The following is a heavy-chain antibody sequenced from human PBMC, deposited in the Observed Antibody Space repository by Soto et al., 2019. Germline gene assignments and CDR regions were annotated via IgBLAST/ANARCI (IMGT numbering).Heavy chain of an antibody. D-gene: IGHD3-16*01. Sequence: PSETLSLTCAIYVGSFSTYYWSWIRQPPGKGLEWIGEINHSGNTNYSPSLKSRVTISVDTSKNQFSLRLSSVTAADTAVYYCARQYEPDAFDIWGQGTMVTVSS. J-gene: IGHJ3*02. CDR3: ARQYEPDAFDI. CDR2: INHSGNT. CDR1: VGSFSTYY. V-gene: IGHV4-34*01.